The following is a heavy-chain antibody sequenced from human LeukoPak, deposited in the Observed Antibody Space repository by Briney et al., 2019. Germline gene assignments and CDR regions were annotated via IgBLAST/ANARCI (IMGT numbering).Heavy chain of an antibody. CDR1: GFTFSNYT. V-gene: IGHV3-21*01. J-gene: IGHJ4*02. CDR2: ISSSSSYI. D-gene: IGHD2-15*01. CDR3: ARVSPFGGYFDY. Sequence: GGSLRLSCAASGFTFSNYTMNWVRQAPGKGLEWVSSISSSSSYIYYADSVKGRFTISRDNAKNSLYLQMNSLRAEDTAVYYCARVSPFGGYFDYWGQGTLVTVSS.